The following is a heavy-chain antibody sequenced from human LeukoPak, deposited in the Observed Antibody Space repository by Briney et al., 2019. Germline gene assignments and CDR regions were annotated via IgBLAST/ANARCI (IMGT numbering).Heavy chain of an antibody. V-gene: IGHV1-2*02. CDR1: GYTFTGYY. CDR2: INPNSGGT. Sequence: GASVKVSCKASGYTFTGYYMHWVRQAPGQGLEWMGWINPNSGGTNYAQKFQGRVTMTRDTSISTAYMELSRLRSDDTAVYYCARVPDVAVVVAATVDAFDIWGQGTMVTVSS. CDR3: ARVPDVAVVVAATVDAFDI. J-gene: IGHJ3*02. D-gene: IGHD2-15*01.